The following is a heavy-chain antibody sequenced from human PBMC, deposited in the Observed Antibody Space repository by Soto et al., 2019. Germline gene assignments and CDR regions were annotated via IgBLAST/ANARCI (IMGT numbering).Heavy chain of an antibody. D-gene: IGHD6-6*01. J-gene: IGHJ4*02. V-gene: IGHV3-23*01. CDR3: AKEYSTSFDY. Sequence: PGGSLRLCCAASGFTFSNYAMNWVRQAPGKGLEWVSAISAGGSNTDYADSVKGRLTISSDNSKNTLYLQMNSLRAEDTAVYYCAKEYSTSFDYWGQGTLVTVSS. CDR2: ISAGGSNT. CDR1: GFTFSNYA.